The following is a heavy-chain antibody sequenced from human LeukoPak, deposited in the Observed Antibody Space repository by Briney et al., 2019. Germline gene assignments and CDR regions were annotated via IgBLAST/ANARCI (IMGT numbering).Heavy chain of an antibody. CDR3: ARIGPAAFTDY. V-gene: IGHV3-23*01. J-gene: IGHJ4*02. CDR2: ISDSGGAI. D-gene: IGHD3-3*02. CDR1: GFTFSTYA. Sequence: PGGSLRLSCAASGFTFSTYALNWVRQAPGKGLEWISAISDSGGAIYYADSVKGRFTMSRDNSKNSLFLQMNSLRAEDTAVYYCARIGPAAFTDYWGQGTLVTVSS.